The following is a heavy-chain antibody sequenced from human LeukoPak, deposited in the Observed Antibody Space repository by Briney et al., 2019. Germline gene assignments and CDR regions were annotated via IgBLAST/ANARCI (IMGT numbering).Heavy chain of an antibody. V-gene: IGHV3-30-3*01. D-gene: IGHD2-15*01. CDR3: ARLQWDIEGGALDY. CDR2: ISYDGSNK. Sequence: GRSLRLSCAASGFTFSSYAMHWVRQAPGKGLEWVAVISYDGSNKYYADSVKGRFTISRDNSKNTLYLQMNSLRAEDTAVYYCARLQWDIEGGALDYWGQGTLVTVSS. J-gene: IGHJ4*02. CDR1: GFTFSSYA.